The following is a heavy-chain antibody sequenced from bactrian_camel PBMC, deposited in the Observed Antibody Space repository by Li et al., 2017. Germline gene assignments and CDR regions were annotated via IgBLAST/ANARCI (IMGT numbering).Heavy chain of an antibody. V-gene: IGHV3-3*01. CDR3: AADYDRATIATMWWDREYEYNY. D-gene: IGHD4*01. Sequence: HVQLVESGGASVQAGGSLRLSCVASGDTIGRYCMGWFRQIPDKEREGVAAICIGGAVTHYADSVKGRFTLSLDNTKNTLYLQMNSLKPEDTAMYYCAADYDRATIATMWWDREYEYNYWGQGTQVTVS. CDR1: GDTIGRYC. J-gene: IGHJ4*01. CDR2: ICIGGAVT.